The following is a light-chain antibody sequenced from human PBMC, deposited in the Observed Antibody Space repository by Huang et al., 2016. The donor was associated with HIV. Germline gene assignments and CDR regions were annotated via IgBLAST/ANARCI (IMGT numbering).Light chain of an antibody. V-gene: IGKV3-15*01. J-gene: IGKJ1*01. CDR3: QQYDNWPPWT. Sequence: EIVMTQSPATLSVSPGERATLSCRASQSVSNKLAWYQQKPGQAPILLIHGASTRATGSPARFSGSGSGTDFTLTISSLQSEDSAIYYCQQYDNWPPWTFGQGTKVEIK. CDR1: QSVSNK. CDR2: GAS.